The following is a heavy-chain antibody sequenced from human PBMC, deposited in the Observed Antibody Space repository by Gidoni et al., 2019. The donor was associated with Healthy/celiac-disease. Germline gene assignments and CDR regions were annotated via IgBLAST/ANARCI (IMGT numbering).Heavy chain of an antibody. J-gene: IGHJ2*01. CDR3: ARRGGQLVHYWYFDL. CDR2: INPSGGST. V-gene: IGHV1-46*01. D-gene: IGHD6-6*01. Sequence: QVQLVQSGAEVKKPGASVKVSCKASGYTFPSYYMHWVRQAPGQGLEWMGIINPSGGSTSYAQKFQGRVTMTRDTSTSTVYMELSSLRSEDTAVYYCARRGGQLVHYWYFDLWGRGTLVTVSS. CDR1: GYTFPSYY.